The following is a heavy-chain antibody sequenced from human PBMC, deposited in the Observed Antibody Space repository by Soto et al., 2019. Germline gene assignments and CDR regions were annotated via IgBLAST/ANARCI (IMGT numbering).Heavy chain of an antibody. CDR3: ARDQYDILTGPNY. CDR2: ISYDGSNK. CDR1: GFTFSGKA. D-gene: IGHD3-9*01. V-gene: IGHV3-30-3*01. Sequence: QVQLVESGGGVVQPGKSLRLSCAASGFTFSGKAMHWVHQAPGKGLEWVAVISYDGSNKYYADSVKGRFTISRDNSKNTLYLQMNGLRPDDAAVYYCARDQYDILTGPNYWGQGTLVTVSS. J-gene: IGHJ4*02.